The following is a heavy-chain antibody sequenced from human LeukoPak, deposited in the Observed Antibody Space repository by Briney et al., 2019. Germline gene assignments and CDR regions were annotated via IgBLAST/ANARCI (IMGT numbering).Heavy chain of an antibody. J-gene: IGHJ6*03. CDR2: IIPFFGTA. Sequence: SVKVSCKASGGTFSSYAISWVRQAPGQGLEWMGGIIPFFGTANYAQKFQGRVTITTDESTSTAYMELSSLRSEDTAVYYCARGDVRPDYYGSGSRYGERNYYYYYYMDVWGKGTTVTVSS. D-gene: IGHD3-10*01. CDR3: ARGDVRPDYYGSGSRYGERNYYYYYYMDV. CDR1: GGTFSSYA. V-gene: IGHV1-69*05.